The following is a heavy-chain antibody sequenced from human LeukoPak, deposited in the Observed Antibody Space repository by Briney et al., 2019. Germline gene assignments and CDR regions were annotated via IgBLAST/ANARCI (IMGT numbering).Heavy chain of an antibody. CDR3: ARYYDSSGYPTYGMDV. CDR2: ISSSGSTI. D-gene: IGHD3-22*01. V-gene: IGHV3-48*04. Sequence: PGGSLRLSCAASGFSFSSYSMNWVRQAPGKGLEWISYISSSGSTIYYADSVKGRFTISRDNARSSLSLQINSLRAEDTAVYYCARYYDSSGYPTYGMDVWGQGTTVTVSS. J-gene: IGHJ6*02. CDR1: GFSFSSYS.